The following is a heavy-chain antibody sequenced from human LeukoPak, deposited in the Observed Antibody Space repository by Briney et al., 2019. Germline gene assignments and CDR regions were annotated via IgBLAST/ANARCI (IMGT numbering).Heavy chain of an antibody. J-gene: IGHJ4*02. CDR3: AISSYSSKGDSKGEFDY. CDR1: GYTFTSYA. Sequence: SVKVSCKASGYTFTSYAMNWVRQAPGQALEWMGWITPFNGNTNYAQKFQDRVTITRDRSMSTAYMELSSLRSEDTAMYYCAISSYSSKGDSKGEFDYWGQGTLVTVSS. D-gene: IGHD6-13*01. CDR2: ITPFNGNT. V-gene: IGHV1-45*02.